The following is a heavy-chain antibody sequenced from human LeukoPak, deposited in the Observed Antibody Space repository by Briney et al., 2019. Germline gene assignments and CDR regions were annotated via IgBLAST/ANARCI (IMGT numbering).Heavy chain of an antibody. CDR2: ISSSSSYI. D-gene: IGHD2-15*01. J-gene: IGHJ6*02. CDR1: GFTFSSYS. Sequence: GGSLRLSCAASGFTFSSYSMNWVRQAPGKGLEWVSSISSSSSYIYYADSVKGRFTISRDNAKNSLYLQMNSLRAEDTAVYYCARDIRYCSGGSCGMDVWGQGTTVTVSS. CDR3: ARDIRYCSGGSCGMDV. V-gene: IGHV3-21*01.